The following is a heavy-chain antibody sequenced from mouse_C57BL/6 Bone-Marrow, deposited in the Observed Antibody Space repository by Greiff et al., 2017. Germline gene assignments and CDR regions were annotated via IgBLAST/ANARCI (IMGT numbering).Heavy chain of an antibody. D-gene: IGHD1-1*01. J-gene: IGHJ2*01. CDR1: GYTFTSYW. CDR2: IDPSDSYP. CDR3: ARSGKLRSCDY. V-gene: IGHV1-69*01. Sequence: QVQLKQPGAELVMPGASVKLSCKASGYTFTSYWMHWVKQRPGQGLEWIGEIDPSDSYPTYNQKFKGKSTLTVDKSSSTAYMQLSSLTSEDSAGDYCARSGKLRSCDYWGQGTTLTVSS.